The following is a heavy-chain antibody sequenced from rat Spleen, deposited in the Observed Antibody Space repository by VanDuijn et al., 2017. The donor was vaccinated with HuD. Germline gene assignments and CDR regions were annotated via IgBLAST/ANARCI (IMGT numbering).Heavy chain of an antibody. J-gene: IGHJ4*01. V-gene: IGHV5-46*01. Sequence: EVQLVESGGGLVQPGRSMKVSCVASGFTFSSFPMAWVRQAPTKGLAWVATISTSGGNTYYRDSVKGRFTISRDNTKSTLYLQRNSLRSEDTATYYCTRDAFTTDFYVMDAWGQGASVTVSS. CDR1: GFTFSSFP. CDR3: TRDAFTTDFYVMDA. D-gene: IGHD1-6*01. CDR2: ISTSGGNT.